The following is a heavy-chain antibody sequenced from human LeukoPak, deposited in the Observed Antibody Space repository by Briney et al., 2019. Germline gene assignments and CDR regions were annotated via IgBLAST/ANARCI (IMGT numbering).Heavy chain of an antibody. CDR2: INPNNGGT. J-gene: IGHJ4*02. V-gene: IGHV1-2*02. CDR1: GYTFTDYY. D-gene: IGHD6-19*01. Sequence: ASVKVSCKASGYTFTDYYMHWVRQAPGQGLEWMGWINPNNGGTNYAQKFQGRVTMTRDTSITTAYMELRSLRSDDTAVYYCARDIAVAGTNIDYWGQGTLVTVSS. CDR3: ARDIAVAGTNIDY.